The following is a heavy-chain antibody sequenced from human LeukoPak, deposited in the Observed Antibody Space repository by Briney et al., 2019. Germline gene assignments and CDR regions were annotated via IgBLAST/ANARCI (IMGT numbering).Heavy chain of an antibody. Sequence: GGSLRVSCVASGFTFSGYWMDWVRQAPGKGLVWVSHISGEGSTTTYADSVKGRFTISRDNAKNTLYLQMNSLRAEDTAVYYCARDRDIVVVTAKPYYYYYGMDVWGQGTTVTVSS. CDR2: ISGEGSTT. V-gene: IGHV3-74*01. CDR3: ARDRDIVVVTAKPYYYYYGMDV. J-gene: IGHJ6*02. CDR1: GFTFSGYW. D-gene: IGHD2-21*02.